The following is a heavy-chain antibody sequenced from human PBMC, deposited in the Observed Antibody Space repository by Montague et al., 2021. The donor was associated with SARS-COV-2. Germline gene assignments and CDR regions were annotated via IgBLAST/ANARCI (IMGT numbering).Heavy chain of an antibody. J-gene: IGHJ6*02. CDR3: VGQLLFHYYSMDV. V-gene: IGHV3-30*04. CDR2: ISYDGSNK. Sequence: SLRLSCAASGFTFSSYAMHWVRQAPGKGLEWVAVISYDGSNKYYADSVKGRFTISRDNSKNTLYLQMNSLRAEDTAVYYCVGQLLFHYYSMDVWGQGTTVTVSS. CDR1: GFTFSSYA. D-gene: IGHD2-2*01.